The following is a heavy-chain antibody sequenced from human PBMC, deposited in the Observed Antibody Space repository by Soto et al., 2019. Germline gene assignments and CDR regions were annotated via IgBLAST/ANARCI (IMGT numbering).Heavy chain of an antibody. V-gene: IGHV4-59*06. J-gene: IGHJ4*02. CDR2: IYYSGST. CDR1: GGSISSYY. CDR3: ARGSTVAAILFDY. Sequence: SETLSLTCTVSGGSISSYYWSRIRQHPGKGLEWIGYIYYSGSTYYNPSLKSRVIISVDTSKNQFSLKLSSVTAADTAVYYCARGSTVAAILFDYWGQGTLVTVSS. D-gene: IGHD2-15*01.